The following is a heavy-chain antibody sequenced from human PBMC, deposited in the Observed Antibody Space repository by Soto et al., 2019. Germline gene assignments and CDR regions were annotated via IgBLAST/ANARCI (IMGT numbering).Heavy chain of an antibody. V-gene: IGHV3-23*01. CDR3: ARHLTTMAGNWFDP. D-gene: IGHD4-4*01. J-gene: IGHJ5*02. CDR1: GFTFSSYW. Sequence: HPGGSLGLSCAASGFTFSSYWMSWVRQAPGKGLEWVSGISGGGGGTYYADSVKGRFIISRDNSKNTLYLQMNSLRAEDTAVYYCARHLTTMAGNWFDPWCQGTLVTVSS. CDR2: ISGGGGGT.